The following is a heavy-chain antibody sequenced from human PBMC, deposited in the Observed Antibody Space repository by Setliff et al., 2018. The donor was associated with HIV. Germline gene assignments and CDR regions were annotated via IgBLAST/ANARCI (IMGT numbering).Heavy chain of an antibody. J-gene: IGHJ4*01. D-gene: IGHD3-16*01. CDR2: ISTYSDER. CDR1: GYTFTTYG. V-gene: IGHV1-18*01. CDR3: ARDVEHMMDV. Sequence: ASVKVSCKPSGYTFTTYGLSWVRQAPGQGLEWMGWISTYSDERSYAQNLQGRVTMTTDTSTSTAYMELRSLRFDDTAVYYCARDVEHMMDVWGQGTLVTVSS.